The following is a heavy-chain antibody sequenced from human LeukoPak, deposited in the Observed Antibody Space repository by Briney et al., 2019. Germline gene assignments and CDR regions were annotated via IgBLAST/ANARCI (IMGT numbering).Heavy chain of an antibody. V-gene: IGHV1-18*01. J-gene: IGHJ5*02. CDR2: ISPYNGNR. CDR3: ARDESYGDYNNWFDP. CDR1: GYTFIGYY. Sequence: ASVKVSCKASGYTFIGYYMHWVRQAPGQGLEWMGWISPYNGNRNYAQKLQGRVTMTTDTSTSTAYMELRSLRSDVTAVYYCARDESYGDYNNWFDPWGQGTLVTVSS. D-gene: IGHD4-17*01.